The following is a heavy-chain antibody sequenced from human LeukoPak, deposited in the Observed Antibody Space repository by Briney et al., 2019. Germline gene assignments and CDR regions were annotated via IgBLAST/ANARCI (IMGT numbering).Heavy chain of an antibody. CDR1: GYTFTSYG. CDR3: ARDWGCSSTSCSVEEIYYYYMDV. D-gene: IGHD2-2*01. CDR2: ISAYSGNT. V-gene: IGHV1-18*01. Sequence: ASVKVSCKASGYTFTSYGISWVRQAPGQGLEWMGWISAYSGNTNYAQKLQGRVTMTTDTSTSTAYMELRSLRSDDTAVYYCARDWGCSSTSCSVEEIYYYYMDVWGKGTTVTVSS. J-gene: IGHJ6*03.